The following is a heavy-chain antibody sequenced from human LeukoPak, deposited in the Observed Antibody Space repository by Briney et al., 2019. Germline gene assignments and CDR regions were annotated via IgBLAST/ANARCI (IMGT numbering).Heavy chain of an antibody. CDR3: ARHEYSNLIFDY. V-gene: IGHV3-30*07. J-gene: IGHJ4*02. D-gene: IGHD4-4*01. Sequence: DSVKGRFTISRDNSKNTLYLQMNSLRAEDTAVYYCARHEYSNLIFDYWGQGTLVTVSS.